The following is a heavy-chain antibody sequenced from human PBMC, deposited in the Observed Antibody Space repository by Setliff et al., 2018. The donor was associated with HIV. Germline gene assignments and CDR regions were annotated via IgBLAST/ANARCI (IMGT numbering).Heavy chain of an antibody. V-gene: IGHV4-4*07. CDR2: VFSNGDS. Sequence: SETLSLTCTVPAGSLSRSYWSWIRQPAGKGLEWIGRVFSNGDSNYNPSLRSRVTMSLDASKNLFSLKLNSVTAADTAIYYCARDLPELTGGSFDPWGQGIQVTVSS. CDR3: ARDLPELTGGSFDP. D-gene: IGHD7-27*01. CDR1: AGSLSRSY. J-gene: IGHJ5*02.